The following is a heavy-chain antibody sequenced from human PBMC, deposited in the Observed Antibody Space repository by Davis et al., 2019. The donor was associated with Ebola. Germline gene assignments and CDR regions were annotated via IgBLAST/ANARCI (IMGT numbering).Heavy chain of an antibody. D-gene: IGHD3-3*01. CDR2: IRYDGSNK. CDR1: GFTFSSYG. CDR3: ARGRYYDFWSGYYFDY. J-gene: IGHJ4*02. V-gene: IGHV3-30*02. Sequence: PGGSLRLSCAASGFTFSSYGMHWVRQAPGKGLEWVAFIRYDGSNKYYADSVKGRFTISRDSAKNSLYLQMNSLRAEDTAVYYCARGRYYDFWSGYYFDYWGQGTLVTVSS.